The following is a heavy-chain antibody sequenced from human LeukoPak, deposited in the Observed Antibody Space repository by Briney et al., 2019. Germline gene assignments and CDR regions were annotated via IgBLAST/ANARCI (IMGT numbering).Heavy chain of an antibody. D-gene: IGHD3-22*01. V-gene: IGHV4-59*01. CDR2: IYYSGST. J-gene: IGHJ3*02. Sequence: SETLSLTCTVSGGSISSYYWSWIRQPPGKGLEWIGYIYYSGSTNYNPSLKSRVTISVDTSKNQFSLKLSSVTAADTAVYYCARDRTYDRGAFDIWGQGTMVTVSS. CDR1: GGSISSYY. CDR3: ARDRTYDRGAFDI.